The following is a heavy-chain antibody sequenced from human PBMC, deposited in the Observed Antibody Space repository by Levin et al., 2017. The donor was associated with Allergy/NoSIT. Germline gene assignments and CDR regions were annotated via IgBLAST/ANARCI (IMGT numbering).Heavy chain of an antibody. V-gene: IGHV3-23*01. D-gene: IGHD3-9*01. Sequence: GGSLRLSCAASGFTFSSYAMSWVRQAPGKGLEWVSAISGSGGSTYYADSVKGRFTISRDNSKNTLYLQMNSLRAEDSAVYYCAKDPPDILTGYYIGTFDYWGQGTLVTVSS. CDR2: ISGSGGST. CDR1: GFTFSSYA. CDR3: AKDPPDILTGYYIGTFDY. J-gene: IGHJ4*02.